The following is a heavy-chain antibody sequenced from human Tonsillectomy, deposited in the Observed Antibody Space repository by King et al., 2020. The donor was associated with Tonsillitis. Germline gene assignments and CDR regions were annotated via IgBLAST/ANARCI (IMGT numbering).Heavy chain of an antibody. CDR2: IRGGGVNT. D-gene: IGHD3-3*01. CDR1: GFTYSSYA. V-gene: IGHV3-23*04. CDR3: AKVSYDFWSGSDY. J-gene: IGHJ4*02. Sequence: VQLVESGGGLVQPGGSLRLSCAASGFTYSSYAMSWVRQAPGKGLEWVSAIRGGGVNTYYADSVKGRFTIARDNSQNTLFLQMNSLRAEDTAVYYCAKVSYDFWSGSDYWGQGTLVTVSS.